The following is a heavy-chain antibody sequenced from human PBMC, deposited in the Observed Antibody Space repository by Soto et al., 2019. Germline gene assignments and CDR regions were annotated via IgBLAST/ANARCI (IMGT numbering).Heavy chain of an antibody. V-gene: IGHV3-23*01. CDR2: ISASGDAT. Sequence: GGSLRLSGAASGFAFSDFCMSWVRQAPWKGLEWVSVISASGDATYYAASVKRRFTLSRDNSKNTLYLQMNSLTVADKAVYYCAKKITIHAVDPADYFGHRKHVTLCS. J-gene: IGHJ4*01. CDR1: GFAFSDFC. D-gene: IGHD3-3*01. CDR3: AKKITIHAVDPADY.